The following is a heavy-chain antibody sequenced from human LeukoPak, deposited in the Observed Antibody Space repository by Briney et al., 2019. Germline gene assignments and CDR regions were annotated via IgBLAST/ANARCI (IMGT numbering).Heavy chain of an antibody. Sequence: GGSLRLSCAASGFTFGSYAMNWVGQAPGKGLEWVSSISSSSGYIYYADSVKGRFTISRDNAKNSLYLQMNSLRAEDTAVYYCARDAWGYCSSTSCSVAFDIWGQGTMVTVSS. V-gene: IGHV3-21*01. CDR3: ARDAWGYCSSTSCSVAFDI. J-gene: IGHJ3*02. D-gene: IGHD2-2*01. CDR2: ISSSSGYI. CDR1: GFTFGSYA.